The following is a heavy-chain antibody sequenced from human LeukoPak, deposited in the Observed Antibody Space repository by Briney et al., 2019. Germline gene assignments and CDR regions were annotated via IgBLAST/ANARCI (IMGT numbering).Heavy chain of an antibody. V-gene: IGHV3-66*02. CDR2: IYSGGST. CDR1: GLTISNNF. J-gene: IGHJ4*02. CDR3: AKPYYYGSRSYMDY. Sequence: GGSLRLSCAASGLTISNNFMGWVRQAPGKGLEWVSLIYSGGSTYSADSVKGRFTISRDNSKNMLYLQMNSLRAEDTAVYYCAKPYYYGSRSYMDYWGQGTLVTVSS. D-gene: IGHD3-10*01.